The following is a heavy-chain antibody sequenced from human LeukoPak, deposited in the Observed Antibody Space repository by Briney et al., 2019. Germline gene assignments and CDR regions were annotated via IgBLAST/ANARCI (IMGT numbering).Heavy chain of an antibody. CDR1: GGSISSGSYS. Sequence: SETLSLTCAVSGGSISSGSYSWSWIRQPPGKGLEWIGYIYPRGSTYYNPSLKSRVVLSLDKSANQFSLNLSSVTAADTAVYYCARFSPRAMGNYLDFWGQGTLVTVSS. V-gene: IGHV4-30-2*01. CDR2: IYPRGST. CDR3: ARFSPRAMGNYLDF. J-gene: IGHJ4*02. D-gene: IGHD7-27*01.